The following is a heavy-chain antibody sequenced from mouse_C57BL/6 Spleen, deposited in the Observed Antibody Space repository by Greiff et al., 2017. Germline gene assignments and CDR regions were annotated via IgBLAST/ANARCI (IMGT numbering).Heavy chain of an antibody. D-gene: IGHD2-3*01. V-gene: IGHV1-53*01. Sequence: QVQLQQSGTELVKPGASVKLSCKASGYTFTSYWMHWVKQRPGQGLEWIGNINPSNGGPNYNEKFKTKATLTVEQSSSTAYMQLSSLTSEDSAVYYCARSGDGYLWYFEVWGTGTTVTVSS. CDR1: GYTFTSYW. CDR2: INPSNGGP. J-gene: IGHJ1*03. CDR3: ARSGDGYLWYFEV.